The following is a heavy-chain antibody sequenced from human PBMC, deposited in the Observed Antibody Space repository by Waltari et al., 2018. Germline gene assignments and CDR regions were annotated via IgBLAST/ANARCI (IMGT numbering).Heavy chain of an antibody. CDR2: IYSGGNT. J-gene: IGHJ4*02. D-gene: IGHD6-13*01. CDR3: ARVGN. CDR1: GFNVSSNY. V-gene: IGHV3-53*01. Sequence: HRVESGEGLLRPGGSLRLSGAASGFNVSSNYMSWVRQAPGKGLEWVSVIYSGGNTYYADPVKGRFTISRDNSKNTLYLQMNSLRAEDTAVYYCARVGNWGRGTLVTVSS.